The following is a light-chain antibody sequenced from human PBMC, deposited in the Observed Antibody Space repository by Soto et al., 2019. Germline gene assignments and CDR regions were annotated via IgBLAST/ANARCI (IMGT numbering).Light chain of an antibody. Sequence: VMTQSPATVSASPGEGATISCRASRSVGRSLAWYQKKSGQAPRLLIFSASTRATDIPARFSGSGSGTEFALSISSLQSADIAIYYCQQYYFWPLSFGGGTKVEI. V-gene: IGKV3D-15*01. CDR2: SAS. CDR1: RSVGRS. J-gene: IGKJ4*01. CDR3: QQYYFWPLS.